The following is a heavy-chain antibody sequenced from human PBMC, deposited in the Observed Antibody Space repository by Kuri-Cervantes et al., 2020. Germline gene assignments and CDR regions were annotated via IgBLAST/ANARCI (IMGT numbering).Heavy chain of an antibody. D-gene: IGHD2-21*02. CDR2: MNPNSGNT. V-gene: IGHV1-8*02. J-gene: IGHJ1*01. Sequence: ASGKVSCKASGYTFTSYDINWVRQATGQGLEWMGWMNPNSGNTGYAQKFQGRVTMTRNTSISTAYMELSSLRSEDTAVYYCARGFKAYCGGDCLNFQHWGQGTLVTVSS. CDR1: GYTFTSYD. CDR3: ARGFKAYCGGDCLNFQH.